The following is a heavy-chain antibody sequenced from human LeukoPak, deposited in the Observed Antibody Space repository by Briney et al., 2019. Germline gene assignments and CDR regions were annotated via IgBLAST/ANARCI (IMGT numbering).Heavy chain of an antibody. D-gene: IGHD5-18*01. CDR1: GFTFSSYA. V-gene: IGHV3-30*04. CDR3: ARGGLIQLWTN. CDR2: ISYDGSNK. Sequence: PGGSLRLSCAASGFTFSSYAMHWVRQAPGKGLEWVAVISYDGSNKYYADSVKGRFTISRDNAKNSLYLQMNSLRAEDTAVYYCARGGLIQLWTNWGQGTLVTVSS. J-gene: IGHJ4*02.